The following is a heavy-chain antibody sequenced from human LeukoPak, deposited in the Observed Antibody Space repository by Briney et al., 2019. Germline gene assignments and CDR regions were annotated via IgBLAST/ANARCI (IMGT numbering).Heavy chain of an antibody. D-gene: IGHD3-10*01. CDR1: GGSFSGYY. CDR3: ARVNAPHYYGSGSYSRPAYYFDY. V-gene: IGHV4-34*01. J-gene: IGHJ4*02. CDR2: INRSGST. Sequence: PSETLSLTCAVYGGSFSGYYWSWIRQPPGKGLEWIGEINRSGSTNYNPSLKSRVTISVDTSKNQFSLKLRSVTAADTAFYYCARVNAPHYYGSGSYSRPAYYFDYWGQGTLVTVSS.